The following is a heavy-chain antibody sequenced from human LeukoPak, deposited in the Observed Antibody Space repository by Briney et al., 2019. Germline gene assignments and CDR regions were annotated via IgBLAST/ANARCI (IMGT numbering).Heavy chain of an antibody. CDR3: ARSDTAMAVFDY. CDR1: GGSFSGYY. Sequence: PSETLSLTCAVYGGSFSGYYWSWIRQPPGKGLEWIGEINHSGSTNYNPSLKSRVTISVDTSKNQFSLKLSSVTAADTAVYYCARSDTAMAVFDYWGQGTLVTVSS. V-gene: IGHV4-34*01. D-gene: IGHD5-18*01. J-gene: IGHJ4*02. CDR2: INHSGST.